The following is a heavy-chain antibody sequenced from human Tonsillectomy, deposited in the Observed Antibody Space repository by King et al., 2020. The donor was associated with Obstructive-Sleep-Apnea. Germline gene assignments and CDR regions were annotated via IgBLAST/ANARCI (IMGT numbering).Heavy chain of an antibody. J-gene: IGHJ5*02. CDR2: IVVGSGNT. CDR1: GFTFASSA. V-gene: IGHV1-58*02. Sequence: QLVQSGPEVKKPGTSVKVSCKASGFTFASSAMQWVRQARGQRLEWIGWIVVGSGNTNYAQKFQERVTFTRDMSTGTAYMELSSLRIEDTAVYYCAAGLGFDCVGASCYLGWFDPWGQGTLVTVSS. D-gene: IGHD2-15*01. CDR3: AAGLGFDCVGASCYLGWFDP.